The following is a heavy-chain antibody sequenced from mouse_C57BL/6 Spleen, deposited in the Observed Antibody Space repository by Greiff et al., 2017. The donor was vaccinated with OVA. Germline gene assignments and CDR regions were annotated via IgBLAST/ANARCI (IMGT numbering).Heavy chain of an antibody. J-gene: IGHJ1*03. CDR1: GYTFTNYW. CDR3: ARGIYYYGSREGYFDV. V-gene: IGHV1-63*01. CDR2: IYPGGGYT. Sequence: VQLQQSGAELVRPGTSVKMSCKASGYTFTNYWIGWAKQRPGHGLEWIGDIYPGGGYTNYNEKFKGKATLTADKSSSTAYMQVSSLTSEDSAIYYCARGIYYYGSREGYFDVWGTGTTVTVSS. D-gene: IGHD1-1*01.